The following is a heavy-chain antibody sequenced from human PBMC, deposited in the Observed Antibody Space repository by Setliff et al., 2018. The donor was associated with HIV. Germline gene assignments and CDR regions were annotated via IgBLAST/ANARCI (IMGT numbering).Heavy chain of an antibody. D-gene: IGHD2-8*02. CDR1: GGSFSAYY. J-gene: IGHJ6*03. CDR3: ARVSKTYWYSIPRDYYHHMDV. CDR2: ITHSGST. V-gene: IGHV4-34*01. Sequence: SETLSLTCAVYGGSFSAYYWNWIRQPPDKGLEWIGEITHSGSTNYKASLKSRVTISVDTSKNQFSLKLSSVSAADTAVYYCARVSKTYWYSIPRDYYHHMDVWGKGTTVTVSS.